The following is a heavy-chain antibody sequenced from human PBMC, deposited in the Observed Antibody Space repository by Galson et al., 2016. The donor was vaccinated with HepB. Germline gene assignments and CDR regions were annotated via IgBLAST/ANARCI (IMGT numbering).Heavy chain of an antibody. CDR2: ISYDGSNK. V-gene: IGHV3-30*18. CDR3: AKASLGQLWHNFFDY. D-gene: IGHD5-18*01. CDR1: GFTLSDFG. Sequence: SLRLSCAAFGFTLSDFGMHWVRQAPGKGLEWVAVISYDGSNKYYGDSVKDRFSISRDNSKNTLCLQMNSLRPEDTAVYFCAKASLGQLWHNFFDYWGQGSLVTVSS. J-gene: IGHJ4*02.